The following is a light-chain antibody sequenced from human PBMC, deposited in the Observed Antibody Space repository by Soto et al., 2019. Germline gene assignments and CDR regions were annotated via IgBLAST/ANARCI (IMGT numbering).Light chain of an antibody. CDR3: QQYHSYPLP. CDR2: AAS. CDR1: QDIKNY. Sequence: DIPKTTSPSSLSACVGETVTITCRASQDIKNYLAWFQQKPGKAPKSLIFAASSLQSGVPSKFIGTGSGTDFTLTISSLQAEDVATYFCQQYHSYPLPFGGGTNVDIK. V-gene: IGKV1-16*02. J-gene: IGKJ4*01.